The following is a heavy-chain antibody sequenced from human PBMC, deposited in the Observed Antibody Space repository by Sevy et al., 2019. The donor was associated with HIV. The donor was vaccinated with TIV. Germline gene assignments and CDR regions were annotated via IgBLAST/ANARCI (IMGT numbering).Heavy chain of an antibody. D-gene: IGHD2-2*01. J-gene: IGHJ6*03. CDR2: INPNSGGT. CDR1: GYTFTGYY. CDR3: ARGSYCSSTSCRTPYYYYYYMDV. Sequence: ASVKVSCKASGYTFTGYYMHWVRQAPGQGLEWMGWINPNSGGTNYAQKFQGWVTMTRDTSISTAYMELSRLRLDDTAVYYCARGSYCSSTSCRTPYYYYYYMDVWGKGTTVTVSS. V-gene: IGHV1-2*04.